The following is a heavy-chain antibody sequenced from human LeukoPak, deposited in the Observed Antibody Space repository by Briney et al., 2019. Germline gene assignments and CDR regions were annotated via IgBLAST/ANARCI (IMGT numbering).Heavy chain of an antibody. CDR1: GFTFDDYA. Sequence: PGRSLRLSCAASGFTFDDYAMHWVRQAPGKGLEWVSYISSSGSTIYYADSVKGRFTISRDNAKNSLYLQMNSLRAEDTAVYYCAREGAPGVLRYFDWFDYWGQGTLVTVSS. D-gene: IGHD3-9*01. CDR2: ISSSGSTI. J-gene: IGHJ4*02. CDR3: AREGAPGVLRYFDWFDY. V-gene: IGHV3-48*03.